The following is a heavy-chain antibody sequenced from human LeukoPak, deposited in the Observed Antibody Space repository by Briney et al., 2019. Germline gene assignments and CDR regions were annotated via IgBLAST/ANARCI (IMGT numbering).Heavy chain of an antibody. J-gene: IGHJ3*02. CDR3: ARGRYLDAFDI. CDR1: GGSISSYY. Sequence: PSETLSLTCTVSGGSISSYYWSWIRQPPGKGLEWIGYIYYSGSTKYKPSLMSRVTISVDTSKNQFSLKLSSVTAADTAVYYCARGRYLDAFDIWGQGTMVTVSS. D-gene: IGHD3-9*01. V-gene: IGHV4-59*01. CDR2: IYYSGST.